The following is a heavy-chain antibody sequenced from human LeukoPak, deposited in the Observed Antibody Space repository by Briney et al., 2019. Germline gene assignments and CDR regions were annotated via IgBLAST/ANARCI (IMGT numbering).Heavy chain of an antibody. V-gene: IGHV1-8*01. D-gene: IGHD4-17*01. Sequence: GASVKVSCKASGHTFTSYAINWVRQATGQGLEWMGWMNPNSGNTGYAQKFQGRVTMTRNTSISTAYMELSSLRSEDTAVYYCARTQRTLNYGDYGSDYWGQGTLVTVSS. J-gene: IGHJ4*02. CDR3: ARTQRTLNYGDYGSDY. CDR1: GHTFTSYA. CDR2: MNPNSGNT.